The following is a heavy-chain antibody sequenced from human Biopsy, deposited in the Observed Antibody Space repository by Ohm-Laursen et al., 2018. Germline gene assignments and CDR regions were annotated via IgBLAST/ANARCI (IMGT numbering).Heavy chain of an antibody. CDR2: IYNSGST. J-gene: IGHJ3*02. Sequence: GTLSLTCTVSGGSMSSYYWTWIRQPPGKGLQWIGYIYNSGSTNYNPSLKSRVTISVAVDTSKSQFSLRLSSVTAADTAMYYCARGEAGVYDALDIWGQGTMVIVSS. D-gene: IGHD5/OR15-5a*01. CDR3: ARGEAGVYDALDI. CDR1: GGSMSSYY. V-gene: IGHV4-59*01.